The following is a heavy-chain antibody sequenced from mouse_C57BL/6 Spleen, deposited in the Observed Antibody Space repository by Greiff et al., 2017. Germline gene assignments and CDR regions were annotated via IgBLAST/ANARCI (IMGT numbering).Heavy chain of an antibody. Sequence: EVQLQESGPGLAKPSQTLSLTCSVTGYSITSDYWNWIRKFPGNKLEYMGYISYSGSTYNNTSLKSRISITRDTTNNQYDLQLNSGTTEDTATYDCARSYDGYPAWFAYWGQGTLVTVSA. CDR1: GYSITSDY. CDR2: ISYSGST. CDR3: ARSYDGYPAWFAY. V-gene: IGHV3-8*01. D-gene: IGHD2-3*01. J-gene: IGHJ3*01.